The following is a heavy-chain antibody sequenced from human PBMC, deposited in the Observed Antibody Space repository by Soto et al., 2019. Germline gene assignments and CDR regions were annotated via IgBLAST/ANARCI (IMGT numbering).Heavy chain of an antibody. Sequence: ASVKVSCKASGGTFSSYAISWVRQAPGQGLEWMGGIIPIFGTANYAQKFQGRVTITADRSTSTAYMELSSLRSEDTAVYYCARSYNWNYVNFDYWGQGTLVTVSS. D-gene: IGHD1-7*01. CDR2: IIPIFGTA. V-gene: IGHV1-69*06. J-gene: IGHJ4*02. CDR1: GGTFSSYA. CDR3: ARSYNWNYVNFDY.